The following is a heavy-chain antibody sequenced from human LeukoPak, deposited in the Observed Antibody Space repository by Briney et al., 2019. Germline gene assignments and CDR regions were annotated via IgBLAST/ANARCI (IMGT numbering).Heavy chain of an antibody. D-gene: IGHD3-22*01. CDR1: GYTFTSYG. CDR3: ARGTQDRTNYYDSSALGGYYYYMDV. V-gene: IGHV1-18*01. Sequence: ASVKVSCKASGYTFTSYGISWVRQAPGHGLEWMGWISAYNGNTNYAQKLQGRVTMTTDTSTSTAYMELRSLRSDDTAVYYCARGTQDRTNYYDSSALGGYYYYMDVWGKGTTVTVSS. CDR2: ISAYNGNT. J-gene: IGHJ6*03.